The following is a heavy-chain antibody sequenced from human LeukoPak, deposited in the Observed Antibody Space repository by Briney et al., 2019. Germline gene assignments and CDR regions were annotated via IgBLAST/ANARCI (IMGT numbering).Heavy chain of an antibody. J-gene: IGHJ4*02. Sequence: GGSLRLSCAASGFTFSDYYMSWIRQAPGKGLEWVAFIRYDGSNKYYADSVKGRFTISRDNSKNTLYLQMNSLRAEDTAVYYCAKWAIAAAGVDYWGQGTLVTVSS. D-gene: IGHD6-13*01. CDR1: GFTFSDYY. CDR3: AKWAIAAAGVDY. CDR2: IRYDGSNK. V-gene: IGHV3-30*02.